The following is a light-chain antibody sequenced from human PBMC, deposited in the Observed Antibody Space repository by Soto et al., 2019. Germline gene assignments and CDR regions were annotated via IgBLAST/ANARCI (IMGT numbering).Light chain of an antibody. CDR2: DVS. CDR1: SSDVGGYNF. V-gene: IGLV2-11*01. J-gene: IGLJ2*01. CDR3: CSYAGSYTV. Sequence: QSVLTQPRSVSGSPGQSVTISCTGTSSDVGGYNFVSWYQQHPGKARKLMIYDVSKRPSGVPDRFSGSKSGNTASLTISGLQAEDEADYYCCSYAGSYTVFGGGSKVTVL.